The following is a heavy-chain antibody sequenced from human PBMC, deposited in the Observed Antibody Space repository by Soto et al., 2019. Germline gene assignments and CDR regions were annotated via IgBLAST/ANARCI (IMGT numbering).Heavy chain of an antibody. CDR3: ARDRGYSSGMDV. V-gene: IGHV4-34*01. CDR2: INHSGST. J-gene: IGHJ6*02. CDR1: GGSFSGYY. D-gene: IGHD3-22*01. Sequence: TSETLSLTCAVYGGSFSGYYWSWIRQPPGKGLEWIGEINHSGSTNYNPSLKSRVTISVDTSKNQFSLKLSSVTAADTAVYYCARDRGYSSGMDVWGQGTTVTVSS.